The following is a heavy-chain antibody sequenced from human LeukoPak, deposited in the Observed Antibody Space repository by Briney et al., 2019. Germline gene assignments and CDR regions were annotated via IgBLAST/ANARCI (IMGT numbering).Heavy chain of an antibody. D-gene: IGHD2-2*01. CDR1: GGSISGYY. CDR2: IYYSGST. J-gene: IGHJ6*02. Sequence: PSETLSLTCTVSGGSISGYYWSWIRQPPGKGLEWIGYIYYSGSTNYNPSLKSRVTISVDTSKNQFSLKLSSVTAADAAVYYCARGYQLPSAGMDVWGQGTTVTVSS. CDR3: ARGYQLPSAGMDV. V-gene: IGHV4-59*08.